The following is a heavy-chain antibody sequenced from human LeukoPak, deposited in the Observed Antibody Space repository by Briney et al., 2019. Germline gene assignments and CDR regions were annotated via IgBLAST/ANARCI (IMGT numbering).Heavy chain of an antibody. CDR3: ARLGGLPGLLEDY. CDR1: GYTFTSYG. D-gene: IGHD1-26*01. CDR2: ISAYNGNT. J-gene: IGHJ4*02. V-gene: IGHV1-18*01. Sequence: GASVKVSCKASGYTFTSYGISWVRQAPGQGLEWMGWISAYNGNTNYAQKLQGRVTMTTDTSTSTAHMELRSLRSDDTAVYYCARLGGLPGLLEDYWGQGTLVTVSS.